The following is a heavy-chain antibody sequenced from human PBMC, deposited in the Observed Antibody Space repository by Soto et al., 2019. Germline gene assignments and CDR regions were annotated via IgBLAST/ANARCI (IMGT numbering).Heavy chain of an antibody. CDR1: GFTFGDYA. Sequence: GGSLRLSCTASGFTFGDYAMSWFRQAPGKGLEWVGFIRSKAYGGTTEYAASVKGRFTISRDDSKSIAYLQMNSLKTEDTAVYYCTSHYYDSSSFDYWGQGTFVTVSS. V-gene: IGHV3-49*03. CDR3: TSHYYDSSSFDY. J-gene: IGHJ4*02. CDR2: IRSKAYGGTT. D-gene: IGHD3-22*01.